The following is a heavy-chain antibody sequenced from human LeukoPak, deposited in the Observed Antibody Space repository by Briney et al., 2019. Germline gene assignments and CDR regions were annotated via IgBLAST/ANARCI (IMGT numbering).Heavy chain of an antibody. CDR1: GGSISSSSYY. CDR2: IYYSGST. D-gene: IGHD3-22*01. Sequence: SETLSLTCTASGGSISSSSYYWGWIRQPPGKGLEWIGSIYYSGSTYYNPSLKSRVTISVDTSKNQFSLKLNSVTAADTAVYYCARESYYDSSGYSHDAFDIWGQGTMVTVSS. V-gene: IGHV4-39*07. J-gene: IGHJ3*02. CDR3: ARESYYDSSGYSHDAFDI.